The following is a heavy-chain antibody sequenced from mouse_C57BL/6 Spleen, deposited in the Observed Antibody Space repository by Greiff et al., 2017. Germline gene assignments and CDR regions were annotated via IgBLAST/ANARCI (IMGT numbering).Heavy chain of an antibody. CDR2: IDLSDSYT. V-gene: IGHV1-69*01. CDR1: GYTFTSYW. D-gene: IGHD3-1*01. CDR3: AKGGSYAMDY. J-gene: IGHJ4*01. Sequence: VQLQQPGAELVMPGASVKLSCKASGYTFTSYWMHWVKQRPGQGLEWIGEIDLSDSYTNYNQKFKGKSTLTVDKSSSTAYMQISSLTSEDSAVYYCAKGGSYAMDYWGQGTSVTVSS.